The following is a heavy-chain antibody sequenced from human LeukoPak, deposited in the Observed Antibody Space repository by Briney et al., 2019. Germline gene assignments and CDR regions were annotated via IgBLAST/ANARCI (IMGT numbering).Heavy chain of an antibody. D-gene: IGHD2-21*02. CDR3: ARTDPYCGGDCYSGWFDP. V-gene: IGHV3-7*01. CDR1: GFTFSSYW. J-gene: IGHJ5*02. Sequence: PGGSLRLSCAASGFTFSSYWMSWARQAPGKGLEWVANIKEDGSEKYYVDSVKGRFTISRDNAKNSLYLQMNSLRAEDTAVYYCARTDPYCGGDCYSGWFDPWGQGTLVTVSS. CDR2: IKEDGSEK.